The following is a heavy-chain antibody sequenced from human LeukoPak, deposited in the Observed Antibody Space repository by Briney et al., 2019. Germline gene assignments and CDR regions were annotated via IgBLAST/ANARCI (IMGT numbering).Heavy chain of an antibody. CDR3: TTVSPWVVYYYYMDV. CDR2: ISYDGSNK. Sequence: GGSLRLSCAASGFTFSSYGMHWVRQAPGKGLEWVAVISYDGSNKYYADSVKGRFTISRDNSKNTLYLQMNSLRAEDTAVYYCTTVSPWVVYYYYMDVWGKGTTVTVSS. J-gene: IGHJ6*03. D-gene: IGHD2-15*01. V-gene: IGHV3-30*03. CDR1: GFTFSSYG.